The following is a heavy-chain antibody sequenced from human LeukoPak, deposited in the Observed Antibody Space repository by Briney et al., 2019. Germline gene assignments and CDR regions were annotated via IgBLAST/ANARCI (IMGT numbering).Heavy chain of an antibody. D-gene: IGHD6-13*01. J-gene: IGHJ5*02. CDR2: ISYDGSNK. Sequence: TGGSLRLSCTASGFTFSSYGMHWVRQAPGKGLEWVAVISYDGSNKYYADSVKGRFTISRDNSKNTLYLQMNSLRAEDTAVYYCAKDLGYSSSWYEGNWFDPWGQGTLVTVSS. V-gene: IGHV3-30*18. CDR3: AKDLGYSSSWYEGNWFDP. CDR1: GFTFSSYG.